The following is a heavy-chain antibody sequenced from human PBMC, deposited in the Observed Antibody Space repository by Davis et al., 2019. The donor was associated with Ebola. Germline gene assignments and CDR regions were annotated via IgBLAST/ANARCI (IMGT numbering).Heavy chain of an antibody. Sequence: ASVKVSCQASGYTFTSYAMHWVRQAPGQRLEWMGWINAGNGNTKYSQKFQGRVTITRHTSASTAYMALSSLRSEDTAVYYCARSIVVVPAAISGWFDPWGQGTLVTVSS. J-gene: IGHJ5*02. CDR2: INAGNGNT. D-gene: IGHD2-2*02. CDR3: ARSIVVVPAAISGWFDP. CDR1: GYTFTSYA. V-gene: IGHV1-3*01.